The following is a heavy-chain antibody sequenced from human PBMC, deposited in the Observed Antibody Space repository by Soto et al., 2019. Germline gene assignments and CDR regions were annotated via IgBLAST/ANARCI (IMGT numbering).Heavy chain of an antibody. Sequence: GASVKVSCKASGYTFTGYYMHWVRQAPGQGLEWMGWINPNSGGTNYAQKFQGWVTMTRDTSISTAYMELSRLRSDDTAVYYCARAPYYYGSGSYYKSYYGMDVWGQGTTVTVSS. J-gene: IGHJ6*02. V-gene: IGHV1-2*04. CDR3: ARAPYYYGSGSYYKSYYGMDV. D-gene: IGHD3-10*01. CDR2: INPNSGGT. CDR1: GYTFTGYY.